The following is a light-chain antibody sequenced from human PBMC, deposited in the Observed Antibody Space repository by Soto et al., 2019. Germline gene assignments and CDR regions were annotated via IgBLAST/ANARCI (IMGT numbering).Light chain of an antibody. Sequence: IQLTQSPSSLSASVGDRVTITCRASQGISSYLAWYQQKPGKAPKLLIYAASTLQSGGPSRFSGSGSGTDFTLTISSLQPEDFATYYCQQLYSYPFTFGPGTKVDIK. J-gene: IGKJ3*01. V-gene: IGKV1-9*01. CDR2: AAS. CDR3: QQLYSYPFT. CDR1: QGISSY.